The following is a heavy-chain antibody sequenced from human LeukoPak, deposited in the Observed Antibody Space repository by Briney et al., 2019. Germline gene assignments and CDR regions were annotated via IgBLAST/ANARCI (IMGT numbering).Heavy chain of an antibody. J-gene: IGHJ3*01. Sequence: SETLSLTCSVSGGSLNTYYWSWIRQPAGKGLEWIGRIYISGNTNYNPSLQSRVTMSVDTSKNQFSLEVSSVTAADTAVYYCARERRLLRGDAFDGWGQGTRVTVSS. CDR3: ARERRLLRGDAFDG. CDR2: IYISGNT. CDR1: GGSLNTYY. V-gene: IGHV4-4*07. D-gene: IGHD4-23*01.